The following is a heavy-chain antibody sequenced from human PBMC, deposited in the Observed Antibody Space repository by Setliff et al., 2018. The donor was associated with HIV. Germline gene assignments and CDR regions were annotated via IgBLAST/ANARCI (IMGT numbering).Heavy chain of an antibody. D-gene: IGHD2-2*01. J-gene: IGHJ6*02. Sequence: PSETLSLTCAVSGGSISSSNWWSWVRQPPGKGLEWIGEIYHSGSTNYNPSLKSRVTISVDESKNQFSLKLSSVTAADTAVYYCARAPHLGYCSSTSCHGGYYGMDVRGQGTTVTVSS. CDR1: GGSISSSNW. CDR3: ARAPHLGYCSSTSCHGGYYGMDV. V-gene: IGHV4-4*02. CDR2: IYHSGST.